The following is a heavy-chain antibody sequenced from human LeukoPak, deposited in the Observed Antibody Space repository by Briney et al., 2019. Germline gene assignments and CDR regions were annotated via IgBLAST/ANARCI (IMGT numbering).Heavy chain of an antibody. J-gene: IGHJ4*02. CDR2: VDPEDGET. Sequence: ASVKVSCKVSGYTFTDYYMHWVQRAPGKGLEWMGLVDPEDGETIYAEKFQGRVTITADTSTDTAYMELSSLRSEDTAVYYCATWWGSWLYYWGQGTLVTVSS. D-gene: IGHD6-13*01. V-gene: IGHV1-69-2*01. CDR3: ATWWGSWLYY. CDR1: GYTFTDYY.